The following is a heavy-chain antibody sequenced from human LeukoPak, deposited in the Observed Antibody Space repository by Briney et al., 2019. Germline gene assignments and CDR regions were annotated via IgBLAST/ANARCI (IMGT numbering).Heavy chain of an antibody. V-gene: IGHV4-4*07. J-gene: IGHJ4*02. CDR3: ARGPPPDFDY. CDR2: IHPSGST. CDR1: GDSISNYY. Sequence: SETLSLTCTVSGDSISNYYWSWIRQPAGKGLEWIGRIHPSGSTNYNPSLKSRATLSVDTSKNQFSLKLSSVTAADTAVYYCARGPPPDFDYWGRGTLVTVSS.